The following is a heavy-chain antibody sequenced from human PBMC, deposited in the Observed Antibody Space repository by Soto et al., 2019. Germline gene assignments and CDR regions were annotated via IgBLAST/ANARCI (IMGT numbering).Heavy chain of an antibody. J-gene: IGHJ5*01. CDR2: IYYIGST. Sequence: SETLWLTCPVSDDSFDSPSRWWGWIRHSPAKGLAWIGSIYYIGSTYYKPSFKSPVILFVAMSMNPFSLTVYSVTAASTAVYYCQRQIGRGWFDFCGQGPLVNVYS. CDR1: DDSFDSPSRW. D-gene: IGHD2-15*01. CDR3: QRQIGRGWFDF. V-gene: IGHV4-39*01.